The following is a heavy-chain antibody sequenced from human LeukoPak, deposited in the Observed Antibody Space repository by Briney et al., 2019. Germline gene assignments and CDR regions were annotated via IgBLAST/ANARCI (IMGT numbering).Heavy chain of an antibody. D-gene: IGHD2-2*01. CDR3: AKGLGPSAPNGRVFDF. CDR2: ITNSGGDT. J-gene: IGHJ4*02. Sequence: GGSLRLSCAASGFTFSDYAMGWVRQAPGKGLEWISVITNSGGDTKNADSVKGRFTISRDKSRNTLYLQMNSLRAEDTAVYYCAKGLGPSAPNGRVFDFWGQGTLVTVSS. V-gene: IGHV3-23*01. CDR1: GFTFSDYA.